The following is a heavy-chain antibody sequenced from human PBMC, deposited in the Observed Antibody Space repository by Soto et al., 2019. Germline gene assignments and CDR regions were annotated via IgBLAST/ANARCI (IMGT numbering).Heavy chain of an antibody. V-gene: IGHV4-39*01. CDR3: ARLIAYYGLGF. CDR1: GGSISSSSYC. J-gene: IGHJ1*01. CDR2: VYYSGST. D-gene: IGHD3-10*01. Sequence: PSETLSLTCTISGGSISSSSYCWGWVRQPPGKGLEWIGSVYYSGSTYYNPSLKSRVTISVDTSKNLFSLKLNSVTAADTAVYYCARLIAYYGLGFWGQGTLVTVSS.